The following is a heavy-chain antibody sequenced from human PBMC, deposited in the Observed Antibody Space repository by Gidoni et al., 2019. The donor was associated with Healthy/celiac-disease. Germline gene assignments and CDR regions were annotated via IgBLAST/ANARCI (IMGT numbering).Heavy chain of an antibody. CDR2: ISSSSSYI. D-gene: IGHD4-4*01. Sequence: VQLVESGGGRVKPGGSLRLSCAASGFTFSRYSMNWVCQAPGKGLEWVSSISSSSSYIYYADSVKGRFTISRDNAKNSLYLQMNSLRAEDTAVYYCARDGGDYSNSGGIDPWGQGTLVTVSS. V-gene: IGHV3-21*01. CDR1: GFTFSRYS. CDR3: ARDGGDYSNSGGIDP. J-gene: IGHJ5*02.